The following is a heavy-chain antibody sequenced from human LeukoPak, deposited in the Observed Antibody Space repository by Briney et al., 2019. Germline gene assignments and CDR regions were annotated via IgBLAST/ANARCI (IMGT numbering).Heavy chain of an antibody. V-gene: IGHV1-2*02. CDR1: GYTFTGYY. J-gene: IGHJ4*02. CDR2: INPNSGGT. CDR3: ARDANRLRYFDWLLPDY. Sequence: ASVKVSCKASGYTFTGYYMHWVRQAPGQGLEWMGWINPNSGGTNYAQKFQGRVTMTRDTSISTACMELSRLRSDDTAVYYCARDANRLRYFDWLLPDYWGQGTLVTVSS. D-gene: IGHD3-9*01.